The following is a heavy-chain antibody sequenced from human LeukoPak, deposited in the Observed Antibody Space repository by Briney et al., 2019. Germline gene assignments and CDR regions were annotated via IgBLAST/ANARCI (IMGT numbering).Heavy chain of an antibody. J-gene: IGHJ6*02. V-gene: IGHV7-4-1*02. CDR1: GYTFTNFD. CDR2: INTNTGNP. CDR3: ARASQDYYYYYGMDV. Sequence: ASVEVSCKASGYTFTNFDINWVRQAPGQGLEWMGWINTNTGNPTYAQGFTGRFVFSLDTSVSTAYLQISSLKAEDTAVYYCARASQDYYYYYGMDVWGQGTTVTVSS.